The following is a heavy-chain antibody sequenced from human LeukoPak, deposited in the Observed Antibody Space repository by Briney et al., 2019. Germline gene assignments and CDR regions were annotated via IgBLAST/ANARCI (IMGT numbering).Heavy chain of an antibody. CDR1: GITFSNSA. J-gene: IGHJ4*02. Sequence: PGGSLRLSCVPSGITFSNSALSWVRQAPGKGLEWVGRIKSKTDGGTTDYAAPVKGRFTISRDDSKNTLYLQMNSLKTEDTGVYYCTTDVYYGSGSYDFWGQGTLVTVSS. CDR3: TTDVYYGSGSYDF. V-gene: IGHV3-15*01. D-gene: IGHD3-10*01. CDR2: IKSKTDGGTT.